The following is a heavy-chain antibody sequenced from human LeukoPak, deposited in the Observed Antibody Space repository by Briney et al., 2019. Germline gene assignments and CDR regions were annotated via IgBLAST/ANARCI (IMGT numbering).Heavy chain of an antibody. CDR1: GGSFSGYY. CDR2: ISHSGST. Sequence: SETLSLTCAVYGGSFSGYYWSWIRQPPGKGLEWIGEISHSGSTNYNPSLKSRVTISVDTSKNQFSLKLSSVTAADTAVYYCARGEWNGAFDIWGQGTMVTVSS. V-gene: IGHV4-34*01. J-gene: IGHJ3*02. CDR3: ARGEWNGAFDI. D-gene: IGHD1-1*01.